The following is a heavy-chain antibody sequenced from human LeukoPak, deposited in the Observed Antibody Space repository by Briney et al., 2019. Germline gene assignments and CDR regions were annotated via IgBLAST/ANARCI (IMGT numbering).Heavy chain of an antibody. Sequence: GGSLRLSCTASGFTFGDYAMSWVRQAPGKGLEWVSAISGSGGSTYFADSVKGRFTISRDNSKNTLYLQMNSLRAEDTAVYYCAKRFDGYYMDVWGKGTTVTVSS. CDR3: AKRFDGYYMDV. CDR1: GFTFGDYA. V-gene: IGHV3-23*01. J-gene: IGHJ6*03. D-gene: IGHD3-10*01. CDR2: ISGSGGST.